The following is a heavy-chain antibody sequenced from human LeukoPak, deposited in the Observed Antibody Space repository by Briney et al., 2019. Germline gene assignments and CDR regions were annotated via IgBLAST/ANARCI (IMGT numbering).Heavy chain of an antibody. CDR1: GCTFSSYS. J-gene: IGHJ4*02. D-gene: IGHD3-10*01. V-gene: IGHV3-48*01. CDR3: ARDSGSGPLTGLWFGDFPYYFDY. Sequence: PGGPLRLSCASSGCTFSSYSMNWVRQAPGKGLEWVSYISSSSSTIYYADSVKGRFTIPRDNAKNSLYLQMNSLRAEDTAVYYCARDSGSGPLTGLWFGDFPYYFDYWGRGTLVTVSS. CDR2: ISSSSSTI.